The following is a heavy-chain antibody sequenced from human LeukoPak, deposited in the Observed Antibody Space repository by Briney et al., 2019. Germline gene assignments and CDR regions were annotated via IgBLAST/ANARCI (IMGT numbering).Heavy chain of an antibody. Sequence: ASVKVSCKASGGTFSSYAISWVRQAPGQGLEWMGWISAYNGNTNYAQKLQGRVTMTTDTSTSTAYMELRSLRSDDTAVYYCARDRYYDSYPPDYWGQGTLVTVSS. CDR1: GGTFSSYA. CDR2: ISAYNGNT. CDR3: ARDRYYDSYPPDY. J-gene: IGHJ4*02. V-gene: IGHV1-18*01. D-gene: IGHD3-22*01.